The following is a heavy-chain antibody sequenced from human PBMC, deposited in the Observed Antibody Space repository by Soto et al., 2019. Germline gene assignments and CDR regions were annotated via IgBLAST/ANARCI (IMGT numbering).Heavy chain of an antibody. CDR3: ASHRTFWPFDY. Sequence: SETLSLTCTVSGVSISSRGSMSGRSFYWGWMRQPPGKGLEWIASISYSDGSFYNSSLKSRLTISVDTSKNHFSLSLRSVTAADTAVYYCASHRTFWPFDYWGQGTVVTVS. V-gene: IGHV4-39*01. J-gene: IGHJ4*02. CDR1: GVSISSRGSMSGRSFY. D-gene: IGHD2-8*01. CDR2: ISYSDGS.